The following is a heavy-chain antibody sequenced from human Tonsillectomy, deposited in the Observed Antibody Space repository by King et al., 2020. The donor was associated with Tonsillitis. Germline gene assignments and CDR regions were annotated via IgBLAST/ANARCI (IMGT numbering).Heavy chain of an antibody. CDR1: GFTFSSYS. CDR3: ARVSYVYVWGSYPYYYYGMDV. CDR2: ISSSSSTI. Sequence: EVQLVESGGGLVQPGGSLRLSCAASGFTFSSYSMNWVRQAPGKGLEWVSYISSSSSTIYYADSVKGRFTISRDNAKNSLYLQMNSLRAEDTAVYYCARVSYVYVWGSYPYYYYGMDVWGQGTTVTVSS. V-gene: IGHV3-48*04. D-gene: IGHD3-16*02. J-gene: IGHJ6*02.